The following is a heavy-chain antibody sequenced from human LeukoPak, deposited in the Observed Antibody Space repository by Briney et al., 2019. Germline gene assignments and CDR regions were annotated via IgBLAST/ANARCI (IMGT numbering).Heavy chain of an antibody. V-gene: IGHV4-61*10. CDR3: AGQKEGGPWYFFNY. Sequence: SETLSLTCTVSGGSISSGSYYWSWIRQPAGKGLEWIGYIHYSGTTDYNPSVRSRVTISVDTSKNQFSLKLNSVTAADTAVYSCAGQKEGGPWYFFNYWGQGTLVTVSS. J-gene: IGHJ4*02. D-gene: IGHD6-13*01. CDR1: GGSISSGSYY. CDR2: IHYSGTT.